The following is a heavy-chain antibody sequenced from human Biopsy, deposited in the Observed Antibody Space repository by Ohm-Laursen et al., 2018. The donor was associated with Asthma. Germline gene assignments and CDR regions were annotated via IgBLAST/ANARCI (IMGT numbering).Heavy chain of an antibody. CDR1: GDSIISGGCC. J-gene: IGHJ4*02. D-gene: IGHD3-22*01. CDR3: ARIPRRSGSYFVDY. CDR2: IHRSGTS. V-gene: IGHV4-31*03. Sequence: SETLSLTCTVSGDSIISGGCCWNWIRQHPGKGLEWIGYIHRSGTSYFNPSLKSRVSFSRDTSKNQFSLRLSSVTAADTAMYYCARIPRRSGSYFVDYWGQGTLVTVSS.